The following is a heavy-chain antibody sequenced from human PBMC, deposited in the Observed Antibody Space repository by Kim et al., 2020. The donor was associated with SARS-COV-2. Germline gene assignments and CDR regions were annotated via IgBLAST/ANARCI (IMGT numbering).Heavy chain of an antibody. V-gene: IGHV3-21*01. Sequence: YADSVKSRFTISRGNAKNSLYLKMNSLGAEYTAVYYCASGTLGGGSLLDYWGQGTLVTVSS. J-gene: IGHJ4*02. CDR3: ASGTLGGGSLLDY. D-gene: IGHD1-26*01.